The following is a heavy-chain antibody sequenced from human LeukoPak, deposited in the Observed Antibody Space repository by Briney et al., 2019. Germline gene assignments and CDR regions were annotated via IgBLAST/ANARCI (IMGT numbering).Heavy chain of an antibody. CDR1: GYTFAGYY. V-gene: IGHV1-2*02. CDR2: INPNSGGT. CDR3: ARLSDTMIEDY. Sequence: ASVKVSCKASGYTFAGYYMHWVRQAPGQGLEWMGWINPNSGGTNYAQKFQGRVTMTTDTSTSTAYMELRSLRSDDTAVYYCARLSDTMIEDYWGQGTLVTVSS. D-gene: IGHD3-22*01. J-gene: IGHJ4*02.